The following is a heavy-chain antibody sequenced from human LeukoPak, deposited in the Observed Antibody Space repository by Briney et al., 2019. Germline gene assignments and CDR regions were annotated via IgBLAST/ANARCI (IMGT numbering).Heavy chain of an antibody. Sequence: GGSLRLSCAASGFTFSTYGMHWVRQAPGKGLEWVAVIWYDGSDQYYADSVKGRFTISRDNSKDTLYLQMNSLRAEDTAVYYCASLIGHTDYYDSSGYSSPFDSWGQGTLVTVSS. V-gene: IGHV3-33*01. J-gene: IGHJ4*02. CDR3: ASLIGHTDYYDSSGYSSPFDS. CDR2: IWYDGSDQ. D-gene: IGHD3-22*01. CDR1: GFTFSTYG.